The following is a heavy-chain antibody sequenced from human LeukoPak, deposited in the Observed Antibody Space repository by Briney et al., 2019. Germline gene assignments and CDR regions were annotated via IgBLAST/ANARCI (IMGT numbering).Heavy chain of an antibody. CDR2: IYHSGST. CDR1: GGSFSGYY. Sequence: SETLSLTCAVYGGSFSGYYWSWIRQPPGKGLEWIGSIYHSGSTYYNPSLKSRVTKSVDTSKNQSPLKLSSVTAADTAVYYCARQTGSGLFILPGGQGTLVTVSS. CDR3: ARQTGSGLFILP. D-gene: IGHD3/OR15-3a*01. J-gene: IGHJ4*02. V-gene: IGHV4-34*01.